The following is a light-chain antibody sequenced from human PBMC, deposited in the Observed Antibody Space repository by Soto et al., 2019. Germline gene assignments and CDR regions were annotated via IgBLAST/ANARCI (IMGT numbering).Light chain of an antibody. J-gene: IGLJ1*01. Sequence: QSALTQPPSASGTPGQRVTISCSGSSSNIGSNYVYWYQQLPGTAPKLLIYRNNQRPSGVPDRFSGSKSGTSASLAISGLRSEDEADYYCAAWDDSLRDVFGTGTKVTVL. CDR3: AAWDDSLRDV. V-gene: IGLV1-47*01. CDR1: SSNIGSNY. CDR2: RNN.